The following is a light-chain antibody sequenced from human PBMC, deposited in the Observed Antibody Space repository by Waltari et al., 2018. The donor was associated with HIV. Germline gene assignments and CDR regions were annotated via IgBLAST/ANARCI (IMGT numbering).Light chain of an antibody. CDR3: QQYYSTPYS. V-gene: IGKV4-1*01. Sequence: DIVMTQSPDSLAVSLVERATINCKSSQSVLYSSNNNHYLAWYQQKPGQPPKLLIYWASTRESGFPDRVSGSGSGTDFTLTISSLQAEDVAVYYCQQYYSTPYSFGQGTKLEIK. CDR2: WAS. J-gene: IGKJ2*03. CDR1: QSVLYSSNNNHY.